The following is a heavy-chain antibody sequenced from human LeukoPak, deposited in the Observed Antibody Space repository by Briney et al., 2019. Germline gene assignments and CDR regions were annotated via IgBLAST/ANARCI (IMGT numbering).Heavy chain of an antibody. Sequence: PGGSLRLSCAASGFTFDDYGVSWVRQAPGKGLEWVSGINWNGGSTGYADSVKGRFTISRDNAKNSLYLQMNSLRAEDTALYYCASGMEWLSGTYYYYYMDVWGKGTTVTVSS. D-gene: IGHD3-3*01. CDR2: INWNGGST. CDR1: GFTFDDYG. CDR3: ASGMEWLSGTYYYYYMDV. J-gene: IGHJ6*03. V-gene: IGHV3-20*04.